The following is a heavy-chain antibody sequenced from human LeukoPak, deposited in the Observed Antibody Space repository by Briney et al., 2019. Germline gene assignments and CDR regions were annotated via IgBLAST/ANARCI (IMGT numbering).Heavy chain of an antibody. CDR3: ARDRQALFDY. CDR1: GGSISSGDYY. CDR2: IYYSGST. J-gene: IGHJ4*02. Sequence: SETLSLTCTVSGGSISSGDYYWSWIRQPPGKGLEWIGYIYYSGSTYYNPSLKSRVTISVDTSKNQFSLKLSSVTSADTAVYYCARDRQALFDYWGQGTLVTVSS. V-gene: IGHV4-30-4*08.